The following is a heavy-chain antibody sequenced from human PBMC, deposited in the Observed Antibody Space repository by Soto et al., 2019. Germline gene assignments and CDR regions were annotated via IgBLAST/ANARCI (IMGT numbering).Heavy chain of an antibody. J-gene: IGHJ4*02. V-gene: IGHV1-69*02. D-gene: IGHD3-16*02. CDR1: GGTFRNYP. Sequence: QVQLVQSGTEVKKPGSSVKVSCKASGGTFRNYPINWVRQAPGQVLEWMGSIFPLTDIPDYAQNFQARLTISADKSTSTAYMELSSLTSDDTAMYFCARGPFVVLNYFESWGQGTLVTVSS. CDR3: ARGPFVVLNYFES. CDR2: IFPLTDIP.